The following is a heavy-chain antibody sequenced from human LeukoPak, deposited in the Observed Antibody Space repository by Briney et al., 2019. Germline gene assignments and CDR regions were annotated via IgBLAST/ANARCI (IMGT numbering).Heavy chain of an antibody. CDR3: ASDGCTSTTCSTLGGFSS. CDR2: IKQDGFEK. Sequence: GGSLRLSCAASGFTFSNFWMSWVRQAPGKGLEWVANIKQDGFEKYYVDSVRGRFTISRDNAKNALSLQMNSLRAEDTAVYYCASDGCTSTTCSTLGGFSSWGQGTLVTVSS. V-gene: IGHV3-7*01. CDR1: GFTFSNFW. J-gene: IGHJ5*02. D-gene: IGHD2-2*01.